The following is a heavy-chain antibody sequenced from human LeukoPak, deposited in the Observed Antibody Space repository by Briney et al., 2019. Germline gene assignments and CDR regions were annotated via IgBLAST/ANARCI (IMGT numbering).Heavy chain of an antibody. CDR3: ARGISGSYYFGY. Sequence: PSETLSLTCTVSGGSISGYYWSWIRQPPGKGLEWIGEINHSGSANYNPSLKSRVTISVDTSKNQFSLKLSSVTAADTAVYYCARGISGSYYFGYWGQGTLVTVSS. CDR1: GGSISGYY. V-gene: IGHV4-34*01. D-gene: IGHD1-26*01. J-gene: IGHJ4*02. CDR2: INHSGSA.